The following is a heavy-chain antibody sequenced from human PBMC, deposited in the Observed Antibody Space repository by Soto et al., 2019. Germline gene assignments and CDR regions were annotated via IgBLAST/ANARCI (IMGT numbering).Heavy chain of an antibody. J-gene: IGHJ6*04. CDR2: IKSKTDGGTT. D-gene: IGHD2-15*01. CDR1: XXXXSNAW. V-gene: IGHV3-15*01. CDR3: TTDNCSGGRCTGWDV. Sequence: EVQLVESGGGXVKPGGSXXLSXXXXXXXXSNAWMSWVRQAPGKGLEWVGRIKSKTDGGTTDYAAPVKGRFSISRDDSKNTLFLQMDSLKTEDTAVYYCTTDNCSGGRCTGWDVWGKGTTVTVSS.